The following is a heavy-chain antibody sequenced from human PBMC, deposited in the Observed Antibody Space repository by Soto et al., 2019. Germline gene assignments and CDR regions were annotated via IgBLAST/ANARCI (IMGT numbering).Heavy chain of an antibody. CDR3: ARGLVSTGGFDY. V-gene: IGHV4-30-2*01. D-gene: IGHD2-8*01. CDR2: IYHSGST. CDR1: GDSISSGGYS. Sequence: QLQLQEAGSGLVKPSQTLSLTCAVSGDSISSGGYSWSWIRQPPGKGLEWIGYIYHSGSTYYDPSLKSRVTISVDRSKNQFSLKLTSVTAADTAVYYCARGLVSTGGFDYWGQGTLVTVSS. J-gene: IGHJ4*02.